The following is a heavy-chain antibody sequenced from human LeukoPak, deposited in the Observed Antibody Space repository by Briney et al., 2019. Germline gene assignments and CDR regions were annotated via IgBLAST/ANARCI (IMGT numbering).Heavy chain of an antibody. V-gene: IGHV3-7*01. CDR3: ARKVTYYDFWSGTYAFDI. Sequence: GGSLRLSCAASGFTFSSYWMSWVRQAPGKGLEWVANIKQDGSEKYYVDSVKGRFTISRDNAKNSLYLQTNSLRAEDTAVYYCARKVTYYDFWSGTYAFDIWGQGTMVTVSS. J-gene: IGHJ3*02. D-gene: IGHD3-3*01. CDR2: IKQDGSEK. CDR1: GFTFSSYW.